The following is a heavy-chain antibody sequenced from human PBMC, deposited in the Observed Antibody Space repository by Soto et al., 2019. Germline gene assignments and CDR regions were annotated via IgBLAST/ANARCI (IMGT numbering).Heavy chain of an antibody. J-gene: IGHJ6*02. CDR1: GGTFSSYA. V-gene: IGHV1-69*13. CDR2: IIPIFGTA. Sequence: SVKVSCKASGGTFSSYAISWVRQAPGQGLEWMGGIIPIFGTANYAQKFQGRVTITADASTSTAYMELSSLRSEDTAVYYCASGSAYYDILTGPYYGMDVWGQGTTVTVSS. D-gene: IGHD3-9*01. CDR3: ASGSAYYDILTGPYYGMDV.